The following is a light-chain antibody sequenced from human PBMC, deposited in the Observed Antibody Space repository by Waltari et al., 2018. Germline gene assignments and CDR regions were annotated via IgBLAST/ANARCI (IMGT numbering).Light chain of an antibody. CDR2: WSS. CDR3: QQYYNAPVT. J-gene: IGKJ4*01. CDR1: QSVLKSSTNTND. Sequence: EIVMTQSPESLAVSLGERATINCKSNQSVLKSSTNTNDLAWYQHRPGQPPKLLFYWSSTRESGVPDRFSTSGSGTDFTLTISSLQAEDVAVYYCQQYYNAPVTFGGGTKMEIK. V-gene: IGKV4-1*01.